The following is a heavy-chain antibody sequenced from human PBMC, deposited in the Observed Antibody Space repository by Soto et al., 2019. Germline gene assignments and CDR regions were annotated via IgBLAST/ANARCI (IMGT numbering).Heavy chain of an antibody. D-gene: IGHD2-15*01. CDR3: VRHGGRLFDY. Sequence: SQTLSLTCAVSDGFISSSNYWSWVRQPPGKGLEWIGQVYHNGGPSYNPSLRSRVTMSIDKSKNQFSLNLSAVTAADTAVYFCVRHGGRLFDYWGPGHLVTVSS. CDR1: DGFISSSNY. J-gene: IGHJ4*02. V-gene: IGHV4-4*02. CDR2: VYHNGGP.